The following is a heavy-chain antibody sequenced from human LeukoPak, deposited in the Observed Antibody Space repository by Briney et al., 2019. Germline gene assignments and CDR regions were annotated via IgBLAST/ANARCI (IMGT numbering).Heavy chain of an antibody. V-gene: IGHV3-30*03. J-gene: IGHJ4*02. CDR3: ARAPDTAMVGFDY. CDR1: GFTFSSYG. D-gene: IGHD5-18*01. Sequence: GGSLRLSCAASGFTFSSYGMHWVRQAPGKGLEWVAVISYDGNNKYNADSVKGRFTISRDNSKNTLFLQMNSLRAEDTAVYYCARAPDTAMVGFDYWGQGTLVTVSS. CDR2: ISYDGNNK.